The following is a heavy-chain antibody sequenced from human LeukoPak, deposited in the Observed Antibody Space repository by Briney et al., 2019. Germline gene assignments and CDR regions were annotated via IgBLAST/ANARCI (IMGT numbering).Heavy chain of an antibody. CDR2: IYPGDSDT. J-gene: IGHJ4*02. V-gene: IGHV5-51*01. CDR1: GYSFTSYW. Sequence: KGGESLKISCKGSGYSFTSYWIGWVRQMPGKSLEWMGIIYPGDSDTRYSPSFQGQVTISADKSISTAYLQWSSLKASDTAMYYCARLEPGQDSSGWFAYYGYWGQGTLVTVSS. D-gene: IGHD6-19*01. CDR3: ARLEPGQDSSGWFAYYGY.